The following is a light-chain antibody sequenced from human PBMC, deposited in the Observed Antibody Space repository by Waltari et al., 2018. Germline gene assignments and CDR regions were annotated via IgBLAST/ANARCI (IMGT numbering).Light chain of an antibody. J-gene: IGKJ1*01. V-gene: IGKV1-6*01. CDR3: LQDFSYPRT. CDR2: AAS. Sequence: AIHMTQSPSSLSASVGDRVPITCRATQGIGNELGWYQQRPGRAPKVLIYAASSLQSGVPSRFSGSGSGTDFTLTISSLQPEDFATYFCLQDFSYPRTFGQGTKVENK. CDR1: QGIGNE.